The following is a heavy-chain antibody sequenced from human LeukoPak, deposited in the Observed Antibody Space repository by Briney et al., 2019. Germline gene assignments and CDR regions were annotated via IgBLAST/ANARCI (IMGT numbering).Heavy chain of an antibody. V-gene: IGHV3-53*01. CDR2: IYSGGST. Sequence: GGSLRLSCAASGFTVSSNYMSWVRQAPGKGLESVSVIYSGGSTYYADSVKGRFTISRDNSKNTLYLQMNSLRAEDTAVYYCARDMSYDSSGYYYMDVWGKGTTVTVSS. CDR3: ARDMSYDSSGYYYMDV. J-gene: IGHJ6*03. CDR1: GFTVSSNY. D-gene: IGHD3-22*01.